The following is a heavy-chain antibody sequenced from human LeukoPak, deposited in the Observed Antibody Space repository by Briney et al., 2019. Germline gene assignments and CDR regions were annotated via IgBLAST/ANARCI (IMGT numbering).Heavy chain of an antibody. D-gene: IGHD6-19*01. Sequence: GGSLRLSCAASGFTFSSYSMNWVRQAPGKGLEWVSYISSSSSTIYYADSVKGRFTISRDNAKKSLYLHMDSLRAEDTAVYYCARGAYSSGWAYFDHWGQGTLVTVSS. V-gene: IGHV3-48*01. CDR3: ARGAYSSGWAYFDH. CDR2: ISSSSSTI. J-gene: IGHJ4*02. CDR1: GFTFSSYS.